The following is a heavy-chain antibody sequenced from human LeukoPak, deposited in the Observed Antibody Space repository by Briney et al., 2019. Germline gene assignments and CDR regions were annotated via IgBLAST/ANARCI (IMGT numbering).Heavy chain of an antibody. D-gene: IGHD2-15*01. CDR3: AKEYCSGDICHSYGMDV. CDR1: GFTFTNYA. J-gene: IGHJ6*02. Sequence: GGSLRLSCAASGFTFTNYAMTWVRQAPGKGLEWVSGISGRGGSAYYADSVNGRFTISRDNSKNTMYLQMSSLRAEDTAIYYCAKEYCSGDICHSYGMDVWGQGTTVTVSS. CDR2: ISGRGGSA. V-gene: IGHV3-23*01.